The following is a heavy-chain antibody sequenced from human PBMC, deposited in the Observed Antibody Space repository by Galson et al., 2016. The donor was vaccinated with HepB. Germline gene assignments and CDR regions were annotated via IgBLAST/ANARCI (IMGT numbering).Heavy chain of an antibody. J-gene: IGHJ4*02. Sequence: SETLSLTCTVSGGSISSSYWNWIRQPPGKGLEWIGDIYISGSTNYNPSLKSRVTISGDTSKNQFSLKLSSVTAADTAVYYCARTGGSSSFDSWGQGTLVTVSS. CDR2: IYISGST. CDR1: GGSISSSY. V-gene: IGHV4-59*13. D-gene: IGHD6-13*01. CDR3: ARTGGSSSFDS.